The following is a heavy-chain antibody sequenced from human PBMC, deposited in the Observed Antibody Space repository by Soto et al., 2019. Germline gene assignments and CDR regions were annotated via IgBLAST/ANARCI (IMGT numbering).Heavy chain of an antibody. Sequence: EVQLLESGGDLVQPGGSLRLSCVASGFSFNNYAMSWVRQAPGKGLECVSAISGSGATTYYAESVKGRFTISRDNSKNTLYLQMNSLGAEDTAVYYCAKFLVVTGGSSGWPWYFDCWGQGSLVTVSS. CDR1: GFSFNNYA. CDR3: AKFLVVTGGSSGWPWYFDC. V-gene: IGHV3-23*01. CDR2: ISGSGATT. D-gene: IGHD6-25*01. J-gene: IGHJ4*02.